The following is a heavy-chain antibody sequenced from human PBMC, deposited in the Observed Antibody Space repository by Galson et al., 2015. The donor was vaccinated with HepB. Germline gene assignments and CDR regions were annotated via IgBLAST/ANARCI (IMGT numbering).Heavy chain of an antibody. CDR1: GFTVSSNY. Sequence: SLRLSCAASGFTVSSNYMSWVRQAPGKGLEWVSVIYSGGSTYYADSVKGRFTISRDNSKNTLYLQMNSLRAEDTAVYYCARRRQWLVFDYWGQGTLVTVSS. CDR2: IYSGGST. D-gene: IGHD6-19*01. CDR3: ARRRQWLVFDY. J-gene: IGHJ4*02. V-gene: IGHV3-66*04.